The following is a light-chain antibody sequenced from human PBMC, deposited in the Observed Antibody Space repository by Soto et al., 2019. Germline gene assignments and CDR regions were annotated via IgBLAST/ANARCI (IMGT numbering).Light chain of an antibody. CDR3: QQYNNWPRT. CDR1: QSVSSN. J-gene: IGKJ1*01. CDR2: DAS. V-gene: IGKV3-15*01. Sequence: EIVMTQSPATLSVSPGEGATLSCRASQSVSSNLAWYQLKPGQAPRLLIYDASTRATGIPARFSGSGSGTEFTLTISSLQSEAFAVYYCQQYNNWPRTFGQGTKVEIK.